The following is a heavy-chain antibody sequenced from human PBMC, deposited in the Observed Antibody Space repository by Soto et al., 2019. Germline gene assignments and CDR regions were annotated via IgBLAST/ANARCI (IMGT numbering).Heavy chain of an antibody. D-gene: IGHD6-13*01. J-gene: IGHJ4*02. V-gene: IGHV4-31*03. CDR2: IYYSGST. CDR1: GGSISSGGYY. Sequence: QVQLQESGPGLVKPSQTLSLTCTVSGGSISSGGYYWSWIRQHPGKGLEWIGYIYYSGSTYYNPSLKSRVTISVDTSKNPFSLKLSSVTAADTAVYYCARYVAAAGKIDYWGQGTLVTVSS. CDR3: ARYVAAAGKIDY.